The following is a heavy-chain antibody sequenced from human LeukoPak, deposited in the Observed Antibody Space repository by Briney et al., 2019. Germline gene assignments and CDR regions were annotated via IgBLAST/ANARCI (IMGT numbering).Heavy chain of an antibody. CDR2: INPSSGGT. J-gene: IGHJ4*02. V-gene: IGHV1-2*02. CDR3: AGQKDPRPIDY. D-gene: IGHD1-1*01. CDR1: GYTFIAYY. Sequence: ASVKVSCRASGYTFIAYYMHWVRQAPGQGPEWMGWINPSSGGTNYAQKFQGRVTMNRDTSISTAYMALSELRSDDTAVYYCAGQKDPRPIDYWGQGTLITVPS.